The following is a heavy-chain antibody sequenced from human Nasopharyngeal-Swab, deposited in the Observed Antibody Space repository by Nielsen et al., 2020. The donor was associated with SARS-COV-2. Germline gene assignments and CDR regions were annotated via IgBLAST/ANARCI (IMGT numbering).Heavy chain of an antibody. CDR1: GYTFTTYD. CDR3: ARDYGGNSGWFDP. CDR2: VNPNSGDT. V-gene: IGHV1-8*01. Sequence: ASVKVSCKGSGYTFTTYDINWVRQATGQGLEWMGWVNPNSGDTGYAPNFQGRVTITRDTSISTVYMELSSLRSEDTAVYYCARDYGGNSGWFDPWGQGTLVTVSS. D-gene: IGHD4-23*01. J-gene: IGHJ5*02.